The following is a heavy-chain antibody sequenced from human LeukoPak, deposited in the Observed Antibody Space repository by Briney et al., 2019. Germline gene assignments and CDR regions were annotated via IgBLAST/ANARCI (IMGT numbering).Heavy chain of an antibody. CDR2: MYFSGSA. CDR3: ARGDDLLTGPYDWFNP. Sequence: SETLSLTCAVSGVSKNNNYWPWIRQSPGGKLEWIGYMYFSGSATYHPPLNSRVSISENSSKNQFSLDLTSLTDEDTDVYYCARGDDLLTGPYDWFNPWGQGTLVIVSS. CDR1: GVSKNNNY. V-gene: IGHV4-4*09. J-gene: IGHJ5*02. D-gene: IGHD3-9*01.